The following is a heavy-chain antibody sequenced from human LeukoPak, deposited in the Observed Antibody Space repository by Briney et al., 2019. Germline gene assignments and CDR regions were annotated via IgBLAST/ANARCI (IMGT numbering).Heavy chain of an antibody. Sequence: GRSLRLSCAASEFTFSSYAMHWVRQAPGKGLEWVAVISFDGTNKYYTDSVKGRFTISRDNSKNTLYLQMNSLRADDTAVYYCAKDSPSTSGYFDYWGQGTLVTVSS. CDR2: ISFDGTNK. CDR1: EFTFSSYA. J-gene: IGHJ4*02. CDR3: AKDSPSTSGYFDY. V-gene: IGHV3-30*04. D-gene: IGHD3-10*01.